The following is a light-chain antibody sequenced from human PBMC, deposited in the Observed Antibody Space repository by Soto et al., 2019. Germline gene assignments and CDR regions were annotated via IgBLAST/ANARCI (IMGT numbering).Light chain of an antibody. V-gene: IGLV3-21*02. CDR2: DDS. CDR1: NIGSKS. Sequence: SYELTQPPSVSVAPGQTARITCGGNNIGSKSVHWYQQKPGQAPVLVVYDDSDRPSGIPERFSGSKSGNTASLTFSGLQPEDEADYYCSSYASSGAVVFGGGTKLTVL. J-gene: IGLJ2*01. CDR3: SSYASSGAVV.